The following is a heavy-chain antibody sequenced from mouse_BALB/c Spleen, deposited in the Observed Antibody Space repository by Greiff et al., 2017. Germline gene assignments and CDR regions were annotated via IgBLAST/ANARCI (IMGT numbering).Heavy chain of an antibody. J-gene: IGHJ2*01. Sequence: EVQGVESGGGLVQPKGSLKLSCAASGFTFNTYAMNWVRQAPGKGLEWVARIRSKSNNYATYYADSVKDRFTISRDDSQSMLYLQMNNLKTEDTAMYYCVRDLIYHYERYYFDYWGQGTTLTVSS. V-gene: IGHV10-1*02. CDR1: GFTFNTYA. D-gene: IGHD1-2*01. CDR2: IRSKSNNYAT. CDR3: VRDLIYHYERYYFDY.